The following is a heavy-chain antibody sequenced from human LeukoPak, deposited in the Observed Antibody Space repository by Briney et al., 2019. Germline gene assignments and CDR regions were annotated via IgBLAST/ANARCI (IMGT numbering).Heavy chain of an antibody. CDR3: ARGFPMGAITAYYNYMDV. Sequence: ASVKVSCTASGYRFTNYGISWVRQAPGQGLEWMGWISPYNGNSNYAQNLQDRVTMTTDTSTSTTYMELRSLRSDDTAVYYCARGFPMGAITAYYNYMDVWGKGTTVTVSS. D-gene: IGHD1-26*01. V-gene: IGHV1-18*01. J-gene: IGHJ6*03. CDR1: GYRFTNYG. CDR2: ISPYNGNS.